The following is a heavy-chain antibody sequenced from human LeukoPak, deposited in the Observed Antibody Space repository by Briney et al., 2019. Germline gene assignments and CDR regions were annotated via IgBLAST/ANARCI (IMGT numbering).Heavy chain of an antibody. J-gene: IGHJ6*02. D-gene: IGHD2-2*01. Sequence: GGSLRLSCAASGFTFSSYAMSWVRQAPGKGLEWVSAISGSGGSTYYADSVKGRFTISRDNSKNTLYLQMNSLRAEDTAVYYCAEDSPLRYCSSTSCYPIYGMDVRGQGTTVTVSS. V-gene: IGHV3-23*01. CDR3: AEDSPLRYCSSTSCYPIYGMDV. CDR1: GFTFSSYA. CDR2: ISGSGGST.